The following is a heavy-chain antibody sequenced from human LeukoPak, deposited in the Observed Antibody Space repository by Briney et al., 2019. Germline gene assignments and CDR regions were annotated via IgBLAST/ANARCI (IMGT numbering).Heavy chain of an antibody. CDR2: ISSSSSYI. D-gene: IGHD5-12*01. Sequence: GGSLRLSCAASGFTFSSYGMSWVRQAPGKGLEWVSSISSSSSYIYYADSVKGRFTISRDNAKNSLYLQMNSLRAEDTAVYYCARAFRYGGYDDAFDYWGQGTLVTVSS. CDR1: GFTFSSYG. J-gene: IGHJ4*02. CDR3: ARAFRYGGYDDAFDY. V-gene: IGHV3-21*01.